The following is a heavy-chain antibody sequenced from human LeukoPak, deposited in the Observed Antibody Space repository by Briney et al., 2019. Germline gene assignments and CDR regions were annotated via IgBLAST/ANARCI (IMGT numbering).Heavy chain of an antibody. V-gene: IGHV3-7*01. CDR1: GFTFSSYW. J-gene: IGHJ6*02. CDR3: ARDTLFDWLTYYYYYYGMDV. Sequence: GGSLRLSCAASGFTFSSYWMSWVRQAPGKGLEWVANIKQDGSEKYYVDSVKGRFTISRDNAKNSLYLQMNSLRAEDTAVYYCARDTLFDWLTYYYYYYGMDVWGQGTTVTVSS. D-gene: IGHD3-9*01. CDR2: IKQDGSEK.